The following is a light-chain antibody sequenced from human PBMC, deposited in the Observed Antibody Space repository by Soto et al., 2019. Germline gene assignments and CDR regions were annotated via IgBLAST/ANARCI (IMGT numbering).Light chain of an antibody. J-gene: IGKJ1*01. V-gene: IGKV3-15*01. CDR1: QSIGKN. CDR3: QQYNDWPRT. Sequence: EIVLTQSPATLSVSPGDRATLSCRASQSIGKNLAWYQHRPGRAPRLLIYGASNRASGIPARFSGGGSGTDFTLTISSLQPEDFAVYYCQQYNDWPRTFGQGTKVEIK. CDR2: GAS.